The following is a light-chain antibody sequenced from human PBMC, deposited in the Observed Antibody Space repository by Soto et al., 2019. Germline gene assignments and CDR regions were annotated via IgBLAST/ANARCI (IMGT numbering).Light chain of an antibody. CDR1: QTISSW. CDR2: KAS. CDR3: QHCNSYSEA. V-gene: IGKV1-5*03. J-gene: IGKJ1*01. Sequence: DIKMTQSPSTLSGSVGDRVTITCRASQTISSWLAWYQQKPGKAPKLLIYKASTLNSGVPSRFSGSGSGTEFTLTISSLQPEDFAIYYCQHCNSYSEAFGQGTKVELK.